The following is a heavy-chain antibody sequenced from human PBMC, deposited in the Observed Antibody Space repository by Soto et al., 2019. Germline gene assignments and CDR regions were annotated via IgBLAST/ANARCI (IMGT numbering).Heavy chain of an antibody. D-gene: IGHD2-2*01. V-gene: IGHV3-23*01. CDR3: AKGAGQYQLLSRDAFDI. J-gene: IGHJ3*02. CDR2: ISGSGGST. CDR1: GFTFSSYA. Sequence: GGSLRLSCAASGFTFSSYAMSWVRQAPGKGLEWVSAISGSGGSTYYADSVKGRFTISRDNSKNTLYLQMNSLRAEDTAVYYCAKGAGQYQLLSRDAFDIRGQGTMVTVSS.